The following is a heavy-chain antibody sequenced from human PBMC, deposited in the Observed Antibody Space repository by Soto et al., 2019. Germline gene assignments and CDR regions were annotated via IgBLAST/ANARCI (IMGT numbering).Heavy chain of an antibody. D-gene: IGHD6-6*01. CDR1: SGSFSGYY. J-gene: IGHJ4*02. Sequence: SETLSLTCSIYSGSFSGYYWSWIRQPPGKGLEWIGEISQSGNTNYSPSLKSRVSISIDTSKKQFSLNLASVSAADTAVYYCARAPKVSGSSQTRPDFWGQGTLVTVFS. V-gene: IGHV4-34*01. CDR2: ISQSGNT. CDR3: ARAPKVSGSSQTRPDF.